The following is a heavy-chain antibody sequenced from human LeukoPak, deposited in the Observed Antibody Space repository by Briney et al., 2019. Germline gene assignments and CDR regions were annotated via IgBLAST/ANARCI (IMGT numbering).Heavy chain of an antibody. CDR2: IYSGGNT. D-gene: IGHD3-22*01. V-gene: IGHV3-53*01. J-gene: IGHJ4*02. Sequence: GGSLRLSCTVSGFTVSSNSMSWVRQAPGKGLEWVSFIYSGGNTHYSDSVKGRFTISRDNSKNTLYLQMNSLRAEDTAVYYCARRAGDYSHPYDYWGQGTLVTVSS. CDR3: ARRAGDYSHPYDY. CDR1: GFTVSSNS.